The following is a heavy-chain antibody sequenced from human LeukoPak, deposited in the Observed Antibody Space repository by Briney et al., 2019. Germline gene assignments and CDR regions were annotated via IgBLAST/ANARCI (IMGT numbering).Heavy chain of an antibody. J-gene: IGHJ3*01. CDR2: INADGSTA. V-gene: IGHV3-74*01. Sequence: PGGSLRLSCTASGFAFDGHGMSWVRQAPGKGLVWVSLINADGSTATYADSVKGRFTISRDNARNTLSLQMNSLTIEDTAVYYCVVVVEPPDSDGFDVWGQGTMITVSS. D-gene: IGHD1-14*01. CDR1: GFAFDGHG. CDR3: VVVVEPPDSDGFDV.